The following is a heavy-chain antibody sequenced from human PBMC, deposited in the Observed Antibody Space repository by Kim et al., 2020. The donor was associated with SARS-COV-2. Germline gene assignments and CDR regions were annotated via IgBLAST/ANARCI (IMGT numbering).Heavy chain of an antibody. CDR3: ARRFYAMDV. CDR2: GST. J-gene: IGHJ6*02. Sequence: GSTTYADAVKSRFTNCSENSKKTVYLQRSSLRAEDTAMYYCARRFYAMDVWGQGTTVTVSS. D-gene: IGHD3-16*01. V-gene: IGHV3-53*01.